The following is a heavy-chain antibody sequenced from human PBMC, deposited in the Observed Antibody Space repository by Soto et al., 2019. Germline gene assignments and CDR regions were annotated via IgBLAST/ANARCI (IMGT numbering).Heavy chain of an antibody. D-gene: IGHD4-4*01. V-gene: IGHV3-53*04. Sequence: GGSLRLSCAASGFTVSSNYMSWVRQAPGKGLEWVSVIYSGGSTYYADSVKGRFTISRHNSKNTLYLQMNSLRAEDTAVYYCARLSGALGTTVTTGWFDPWGQGTLVTVSS. CDR2: IYSGGST. CDR3: ARLSGALGTTVTTGWFDP. J-gene: IGHJ5*02. CDR1: GFTVSSNY.